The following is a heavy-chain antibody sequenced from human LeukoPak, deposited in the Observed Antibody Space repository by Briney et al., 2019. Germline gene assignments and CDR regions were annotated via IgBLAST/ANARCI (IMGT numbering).Heavy chain of an antibody. CDR2: IKQDGSEK. V-gene: IGHV3-7*01. Sequence: GGSLRLSCAASGFTFSSYWMSWVRQAPGKGLEWVANIKQDGSEKYYVDSVKGRFTISRDNANNSLYLQMNSLRAEDTAVYYCARVRDDFWSTYFAYWGQGTLVTVSS. J-gene: IGHJ4*02. CDR1: GFTFSSYW. CDR3: ARVRDDFWSTYFAY. D-gene: IGHD3-3*01.